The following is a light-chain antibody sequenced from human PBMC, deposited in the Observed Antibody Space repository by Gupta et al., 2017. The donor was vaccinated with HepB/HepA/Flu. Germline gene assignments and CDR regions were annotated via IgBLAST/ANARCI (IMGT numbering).Light chain of an antibody. CDR1: KLGDKY. CDR3: QAWDSSTLWV. Sequence: SYELTQPPSVSVSPGQTASITCSGDKLGDKYACWYQQKPGQSPVLVIYQDSKRPSGIPERFSGSNSGNTATLTIRGTQAMDEADYYCQAWDSSTLWVFGGGTKLTVL. V-gene: IGLV3-1*01. J-gene: IGLJ3*02. CDR2: QDS.